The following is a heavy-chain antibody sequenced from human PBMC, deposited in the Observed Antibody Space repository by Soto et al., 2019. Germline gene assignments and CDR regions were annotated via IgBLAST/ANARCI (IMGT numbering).Heavy chain of an antibody. J-gene: IGHJ4*02. CDR3: VGGYNDRLDY. CDR2: ILPILGVA. CDR1: GGTFSSHT. V-gene: IGHV1-69*02. Sequence: QVQLVQSGAEVKKPGSSVTVSCKASGGTFSSHTISWVRQAPGQGLDWMGRILPILGVATYAQRFQGGVTFTADKSTGTAYLGLSSLRFEDTAVYYCVGGYNDRLDYWGQGTLVTVSS. D-gene: IGHD5-12*01.